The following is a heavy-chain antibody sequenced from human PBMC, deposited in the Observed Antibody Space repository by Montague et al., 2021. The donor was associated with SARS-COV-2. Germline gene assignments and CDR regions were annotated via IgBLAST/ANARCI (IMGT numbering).Heavy chain of an antibody. CDR3: AKDSVGNYYYGMDV. J-gene: IGHJ6*02. CDR2: ISYDGSTK. V-gene: IGHV3-30*18. D-gene: IGHD1-26*01. Sequence: SLRPSCAASGFTFSSYAMHWVRQAPGKGLEWVAVISYDGSTKYYADSVKGRFTISRDNSKNTLYLQMNSLRAEDTAVYYCAKDSVGNYYYGMDVWGQGTTVTVSS. CDR1: GFTFSSYA.